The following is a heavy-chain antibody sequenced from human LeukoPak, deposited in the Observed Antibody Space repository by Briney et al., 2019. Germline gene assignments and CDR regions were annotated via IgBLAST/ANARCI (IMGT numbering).Heavy chain of an antibody. CDR3: ARLLRY. CDR1: GGSISSSNW. Sequence: SETLSLTCAVSGGSISSSNWWSWVRQPPGKGLEWIGEICHSGSFNYNPSLQSRVTISLDKSQNQFSLRLTSVTAADTAVHYCARLLRYWGQGTLVTVSS. V-gene: IGHV4-4*02. J-gene: IGHJ4*02. CDR2: ICHSGSF. D-gene: IGHD3-3*01.